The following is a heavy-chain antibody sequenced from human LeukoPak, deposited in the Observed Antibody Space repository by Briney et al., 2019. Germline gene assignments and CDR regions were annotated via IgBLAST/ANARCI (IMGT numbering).Heavy chain of an antibody. Sequence: SETLSLTCTVSGGSISSYYWSWVRQPAGKGLEWIGRIYSSGSTNYNPSLKSRVTMSVDTSKNQLSLNLSSVTAADTALYYCARYGYSSSAFDYWGQGTLVTVSS. V-gene: IGHV4-4*07. CDR3: ARYGYSSSAFDY. CDR2: IYSSGST. CDR1: GGSISSYY. J-gene: IGHJ4*02. D-gene: IGHD6-13*01.